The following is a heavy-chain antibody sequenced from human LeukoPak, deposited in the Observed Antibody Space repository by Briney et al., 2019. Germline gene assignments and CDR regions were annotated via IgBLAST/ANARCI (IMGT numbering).Heavy chain of an antibody. Sequence: PGGSLRLSCAASGFTFSGCGMHWVRPAPGKGLEWVAFIWYDGRDKYYADSVKGRFTISRDNSKNTLYLQMNSLRAEDTAMYYCAKDPYSYGSYFDYWGQGTLVTVSS. V-gene: IGHV3-30*02. CDR2: IWYDGRDK. D-gene: IGHD5-18*01. CDR3: AKDPYSYGSYFDY. CDR1: GFTFSGCG. J-gene: IGHJ4*02.